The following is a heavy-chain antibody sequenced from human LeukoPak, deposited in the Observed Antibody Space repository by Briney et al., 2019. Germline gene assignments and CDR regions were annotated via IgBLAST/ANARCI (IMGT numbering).Heavy chain of an antibody. CDR3: ARGSSPFDY. CDR2: LYHSGNT. CDR1: GGSISSYY. V-gene: IGHV4-59*08. J-gene: IGHJ4*02. Sequence: PSETLSLTCTVSGGSISSYYWSWIRQPPGKGLECIGSLYHSGNTNYNPSLKSRVTISLDTSKNQSSLNLSSVTAADTAVYYCARGSSPFDYWGQGTLVTVSS.